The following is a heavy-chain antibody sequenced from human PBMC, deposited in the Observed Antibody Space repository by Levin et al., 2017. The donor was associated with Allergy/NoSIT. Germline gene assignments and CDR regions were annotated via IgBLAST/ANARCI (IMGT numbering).Heavy chain of an antibody. CDR2: ISYDGSNK. J-gene: IGHJ6*02. CDR3: ARGVTGYSYVIWYYYYGMDV. D-gene: IGHD5-18*01. V-gene: IGHV3-30-3*01. CDR1: GFTFSSYA. Sequence: QPGGSLRLSCAASGFTFSSYAMHWVRQAPGKGLEWVAVISYDGSNKYYADSVKGRFTISRDNSKNTLYLQMNSLRAEDTAVYYCARGVTGYSYVIWYYYYGMDVWGQGTTVTVSS.